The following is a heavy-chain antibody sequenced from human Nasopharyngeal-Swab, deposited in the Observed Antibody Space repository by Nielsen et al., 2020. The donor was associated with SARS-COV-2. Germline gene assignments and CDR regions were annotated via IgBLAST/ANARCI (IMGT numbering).Heavy chain of an antibody. Sequence: SVKVSCKASGYTFTGYYMHWVRQAPGQGLEWMGGIIPIFGTANYAQKFQGRVTITADESTSTAYMELSSLRSEDTAVYYCARPTRGYSGYDYLDYWGQGTLVTVSS. CDR2: IIPIFGTA. CDR1: GYTFTGYY. CDR3: ARPTRGYSGYDYLDY. J-gene: IGHJ4*02. D-gene: IGHD5-12*01. V-gene: IGHV1-69*13.